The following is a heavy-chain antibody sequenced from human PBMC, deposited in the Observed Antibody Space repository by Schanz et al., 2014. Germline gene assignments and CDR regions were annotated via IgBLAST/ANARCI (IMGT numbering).Heavy chain of an antibody. D-gene: IGHD6-6*01. CDR3: ARGYSSSMDV. CDR1: GFTFSNYW. CDR2: LYNNGAA. V-gene: IGHV3-66*01. Sequence: EMQVVESGGGSVQPGGSLRVSCAASGFTFSNYWMSWVRQPPGKGLEWVSVLYNNGAAYYAESVRGRFAISRDNARNTLYLQMNSLRAEDTAVYYCARGYSSSMDVWGQGTTVTVSS. J-gene: IGHJ6*02.